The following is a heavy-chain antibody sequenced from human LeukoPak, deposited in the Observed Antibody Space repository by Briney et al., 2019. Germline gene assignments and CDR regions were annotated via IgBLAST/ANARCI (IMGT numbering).Heavy chain of an antibody. Sequence: PGGSLRLSCAASGFSFSDYYMSWIRQAPGKGLEWVSYISSSGSTIYYADSVKGRFTISRDNAKNSLYLQMNSLRADDTAVYYCLSGEDSTLLDFDYWGQGTLVTVSS. CDR3: LSGEDSTLLDFDY. J-gene: IGHJ4*02. D-gene: IGHD2-8*02. CDR2: ISSSGSTI. CDR1: GFSFSDYY. V-gene: IGHV3-11*04.